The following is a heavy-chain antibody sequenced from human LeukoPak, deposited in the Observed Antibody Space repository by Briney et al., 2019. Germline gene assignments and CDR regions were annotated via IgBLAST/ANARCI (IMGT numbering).Heavy chain of an antibody. Sequence: GGSLRLSCAASGFTFSNAWMSWVRQAPGKGLEGVGRIKSKTDGGTTDYAAPVKGRFTISRDDSKNTLYLQMNSLKTEDTAVYYCTTDRILYYYDSSDYWGQGTLVTVSS. J-gene: IGHJ4*02. CDR3: TTDRILYYYDSSDY. CDR2: IKSKTDGGTT. D-gene: IGHD3-22*01. V-gene: IGHV3-15*01. CDR1: GFTFSNAW.